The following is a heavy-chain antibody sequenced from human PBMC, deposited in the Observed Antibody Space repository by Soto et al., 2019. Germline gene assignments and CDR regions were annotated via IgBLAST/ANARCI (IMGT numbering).Heavy chain of an antibody. J-gene: IGHJ4*02. D-gene: IGHD5-12*01. Sequence: GGSLRLSCAASGFTFDDYAMHWVRQAPGKGLEWVSGISWNSGSIGYADSVKGRFTISRDNAKNSLYLQMNSLRAEDTALYYCEKDIGYSGYDSYFDYWGQGTLVTVSS. CDR1: GFTFDDYA. CDR2: ISWNSGSI. CDR3: EKDIGYSGYDSYFDY. V-gene: IGHV3-9*01.